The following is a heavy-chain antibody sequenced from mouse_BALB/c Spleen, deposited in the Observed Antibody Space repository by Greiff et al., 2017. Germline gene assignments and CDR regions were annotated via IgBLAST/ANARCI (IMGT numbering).Heavy chain of an antibody. Sequence: EVNVVESGGGLVQPKGSLKLSCAASGFTFNTYAMNWVRQAPGKGLEWVARIRSKSNNYATYYADSVKDRFTISRDDSQSMLYLQMNNLKTEDTAMYYCVREGRSYYYDAMDDWGQGTSVTVSS. D-gene: IGHD1-1*01. J-gene: IGHJ4*01. CDR3: VREGRSYYYDAMDD. CDR2: IRSKSNNYAT. V-gene: IGHV10-1*02. CDR1: GFTFNTYA.